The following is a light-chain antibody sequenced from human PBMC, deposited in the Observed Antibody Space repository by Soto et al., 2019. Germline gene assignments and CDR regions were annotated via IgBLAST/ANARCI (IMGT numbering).Light chain of an antibody. J-gene: IGKJ2*02. CDR1: QTVDSY. CDR2: DAY. V-gene: IGKV3-11*01. CDR3: LQLGVWPCT. Sequence: EVVLTQSPDTLSLSPGETATLSCRASQTVDSYVAWYQQKVGQAPRLLIYDAYTRATGVGARFTGSGSATDFSLTITILGREVFAVYYCLQLGVWPCTFGPGTKVEMK.